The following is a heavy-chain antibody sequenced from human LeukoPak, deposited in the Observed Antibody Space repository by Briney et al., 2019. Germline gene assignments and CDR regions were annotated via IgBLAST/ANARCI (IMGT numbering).Heavy chain of an antibody. J-gene: IGHJ6*03. Sequence: GGSLRLSCAASGFTFSSYAMHWVRQAPGKGLEWVAVISYDGSNKYYADSVKGRFTISRDNSKNTLYLQMNSLRAEDTAVYYCAREWRGYDFWSGYYPPYYYYHYMDVWGKGTTVTVSS. CDR1: GFTFSSYA. CDR3: AREWRGYDFWSGYYPPYYYYHYMDV. CDR2: ISYDGSNK. V-gene: IGHV3-30*04. D-gene: IGHD3-3*01.